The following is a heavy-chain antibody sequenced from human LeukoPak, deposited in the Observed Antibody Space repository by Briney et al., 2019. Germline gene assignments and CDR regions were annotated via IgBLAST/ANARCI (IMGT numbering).Heavy chain of an antibody. D-gene: IGHD6-13*01. Sequence: ASVKVSCKASGYTFTSYGISWVRQAPGQGLEWMGWISAYNGNTNYAQKLQGRVTMTTDTSTSTAYMELRSLRSDDTAVYYCARDSVDSSSWYVGFDYWGQGTLVTVSS. J-gene: IGHJ4*02. CDR1: GYTFTSYG. CDR2: ISAYNGNT. V-gene: IGHV1-18*01. CDR3: ARDSVDSSSWYVGFDY.